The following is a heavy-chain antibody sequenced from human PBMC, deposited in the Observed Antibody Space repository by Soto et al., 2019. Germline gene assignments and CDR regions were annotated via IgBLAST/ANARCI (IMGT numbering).Heavy chain of an antibody. J-gene: IGHJ4*02. Sequence: GGSLRLSCAASGFTFSSYAMSWVRQAPGKGLEWVSAISGSGGSTYYADSVKGRFTISRDNSKNTLYLQMNSLRAEDTAVYYCAKGSDFTIFTIPPAPDYWGQGTLVTVPS. CDR1: GFTFSSYA. D-gene: IGHD3-9*01. V-gene: IGHV3-23*01. CDR3: AKGSDFTIFTIPPAPDY. CDR2: ISGSGGST.